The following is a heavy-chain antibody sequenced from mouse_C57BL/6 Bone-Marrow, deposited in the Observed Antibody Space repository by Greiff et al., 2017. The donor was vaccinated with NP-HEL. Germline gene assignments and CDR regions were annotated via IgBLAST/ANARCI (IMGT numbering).Heavy chain of an antibody. CDR2: ISSGGDYI. J-gene: IGHJ4*01. Sequence: EVQLVESGEGLVKPGGSLKLSCAASGFTFSSYAMSWVRQTPEKRLEWVAYISSGGDYIYYADTVKGRFTISRDNARNTLYLQMSSLKSEDTAMYYCTRGDYGSSRYAMEYWGQGTSVTVSS. CDR1: GFTFSSYA. D-gene: IGHD1-1*01. CDR3: TRGDYGSSRYAMEY. V-gene: IGHV5-9-1*02.